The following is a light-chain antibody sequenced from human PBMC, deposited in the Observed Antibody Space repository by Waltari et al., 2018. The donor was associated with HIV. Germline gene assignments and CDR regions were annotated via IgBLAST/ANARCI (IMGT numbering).Light chain of an antibody. CDR1: SGHSRNI. V-gene: IGLV4-60*02. Sequence: QPMLTQSSSASACLGSSVKLTCTLPSGHSRNILPWHQQQPGKAPRYLMKVEGGGFYNKGSGVPDRFSGSSSGADRYLTISNLQFEDEADYYCETWDSSTWVFGGGTKLTVL. J-gene: IGLJ3*02. CDR2: VEGGGFY. CDR3: ETWDSSTWV.